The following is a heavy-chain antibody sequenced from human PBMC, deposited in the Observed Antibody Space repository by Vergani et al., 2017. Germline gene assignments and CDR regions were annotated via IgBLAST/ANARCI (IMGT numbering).Heavy chain of an antibody. CDR1: GFTFNSYA. CDR2: INNNGGST. J-gene: IGHJ3*01. D-gene: IGHD2-2*01. V-gene: IGHV3-23*01. CDR3: AKGGGXTSCPYGGGAFDV. Sequence: QLLESGGGLIQPGGSLRLSCAASGFTFNSYAMTWVRQAPGKGLEWVSGINNNGGSTYYADSVKGRFTISRNNSKNTRYLQMTDLRAEDTATYYCAKGGGXTSCPYGGGAFDVWGHGTMVTVSS.